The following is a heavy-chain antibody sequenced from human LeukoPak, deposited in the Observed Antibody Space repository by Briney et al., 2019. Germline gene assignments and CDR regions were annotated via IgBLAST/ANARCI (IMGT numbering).Heavy chain of an antibody. CDR2: IYYSGST. CDR1: GGSISSYY. Sequence: SETLSLTCTVSGGSISSYYWSWIRQPPGKGLEWIGYIYYSGSTNYNPSLKSRVTISVDTSKNQFSLKLSSVTAADTAVYYCARIRRTSLTPASFDYWGQGTLVTVSS. V-gene: IGHV4-59*12. D-gene: IGHD2-2*01. CDR3: ARIRRTSLTPASFDY. J-gene: IGHJ4*02.